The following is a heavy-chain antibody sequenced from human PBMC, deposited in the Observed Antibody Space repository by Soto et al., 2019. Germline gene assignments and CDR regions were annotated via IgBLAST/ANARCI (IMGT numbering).Heavy chain of an antibody. CDR3: AREAAMATGWFDP. CDR1: GGSISSGDYY. Sequence: QVQLQESGPGLVKPSQTLSLTCTVSGGSISSGDYYWSWIRQPPGKGLEWIGYIYYSGSTYYNPSLKSRVTISVDTSKNQFSPKLSSVTAADTAVYYCAREAAMATGWFDPWGQGTLVTVSS. CDR2: IYYSGST. D-gene: IGHD5-18*01. J-gene: IGHJ5*02. V-gene: IGHV4-30-4*01.